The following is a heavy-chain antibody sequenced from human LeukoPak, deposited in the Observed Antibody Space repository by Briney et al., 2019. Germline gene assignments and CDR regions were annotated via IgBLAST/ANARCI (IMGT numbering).Heavy chain of an antibody. D-gene: IGHD2-2*01. V-gene: IGHV1-8*01. CDR3: ARGRGIVVVPAAPTNWFDP. CDR1: GYTSTSYD. CDR2: MNPNIGNT. J-gene: IGHJ5*02. Sequence: GSVKVSCKASGYTSTSYDINWVRQATGQGLEWMGWMNPNIGNTGYAQKFQGRVTMTRHTSISTAYMELSSLRSEDTAVYYCARGRGIVVVPAAPTNWFDPWGQGTPVTVSS.